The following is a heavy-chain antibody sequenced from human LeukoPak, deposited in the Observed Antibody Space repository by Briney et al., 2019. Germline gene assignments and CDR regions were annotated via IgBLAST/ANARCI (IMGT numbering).Heavy chain of an antibody. D-gene: IGHD6-6*01. CDR2: ISSSGSTI. Sequence: GESLRLTCAASGFTFSDYYLSWIRQAPGKGLEWIAYISSSGSTIYYADPEKGRFTISRDNAKNSLYLQMNSLRAEDSAVYYWARGAARPQSAYYYYYYMDVWGKGTTVTVSS. CDR3: ARGAARPQSAYYYYYYMDV. CDR1: GFTFSDYY. J-gene: IGHJ6*03. V-gene: IGHV3-11*04.